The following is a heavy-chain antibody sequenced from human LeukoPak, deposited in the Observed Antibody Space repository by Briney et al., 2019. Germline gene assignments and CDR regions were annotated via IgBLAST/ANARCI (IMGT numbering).Heavy chain of an antibody. CDR1: GFTFSSYW. CDR3: ARGHSSSWSFFDY. V-gene: IGHV3-7*01. CDR2: IKQDGSEK. J-gene: IGHJ4*02. Sequence: GGSLRLSCAASGFTFSSYWMGWVRQAPGKGLEWVANIKQDGSEKYYVDSVKGRFTISRDNAKNPLYLQMNSLRAEDTAVYYCARGHSSSWSFFDYWGQGTLVTVSS. D-gene: IGHD6-13*01.